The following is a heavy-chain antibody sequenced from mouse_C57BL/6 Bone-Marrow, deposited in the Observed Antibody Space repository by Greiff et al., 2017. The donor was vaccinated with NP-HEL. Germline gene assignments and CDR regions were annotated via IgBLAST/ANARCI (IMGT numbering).Heavy chain of an antibody. Sequence: EVKVVESGGDLVKPGGSLKLSCAASGFTFSSYGMSWVRQTPDKRLEWVATISSGGSYTYYPDSVKGRFTISRDTAKNTLYLQMSSLKSEDTAMYYCARLYYYGSRGFAYWGQGTLVTVSA. D-gene: IGHD1-1*01. V-gene: IGHV5-6*01. CDR3: ARLYYYGSRGFAY. CDR2: ISSGGSYT. CDR1: GFTFSSYG. J-gene: IGHJ3*01.